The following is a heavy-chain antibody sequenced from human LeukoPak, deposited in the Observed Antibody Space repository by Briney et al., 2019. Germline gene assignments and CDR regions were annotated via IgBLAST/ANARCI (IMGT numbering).Heavy chain of an antibody. D-gene: IGHD3-10*01. V-gene: IGHV1-2*02. CDR3: ARDGPAQMVDFDY. J-gene: IGHJ4*02. CDR2: IYPNNGAT. Sequence: VASVKVSCKASGYIFSGTGWYLYWLRQAPGQGLECMGWIYPNNGATGYAQKFQGRVAMTRDTSISTAYMELSRLRPDDTAVYYCARDGPAQMVDFDYWGQGTLVTVSP. CDR1: GYIFSGTGWY.